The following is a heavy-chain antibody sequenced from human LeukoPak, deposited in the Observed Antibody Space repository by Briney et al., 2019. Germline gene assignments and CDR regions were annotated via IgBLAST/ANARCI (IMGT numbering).Heavy chain of an antibody. J-gene: IGHJ2*01. D-gene: IGHD3-22*01. CDR3: ARRAYFDSSGYSPTSGYFDL. CDR1: GGSIFSYY. Sequence: SETLSLTCTVSGGSIFSYYWNWIRQSPGKGLEWLGYIYSNGITNYSPSLRSRGTIPIATSKNQFSLRLASVTAADTAIYYCARRAYFDSSGYSPTSGYFDLRGRGTLVTVSS. CDR2: IYSNGIT. V-gene: IGHV4-4*08.